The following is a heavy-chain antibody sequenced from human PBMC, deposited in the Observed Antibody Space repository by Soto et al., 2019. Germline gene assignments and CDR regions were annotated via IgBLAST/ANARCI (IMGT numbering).Heavy chain of an antibody. V-gene: IGHV4-59*08. J-gene: IGHJ6*02. CDR1: GGSISSYY. D-gene: IGHD3-10*01. CDR3: ARQGFGPLHGLVDV. Sequence: QVQLQESGPGLVKPSETLSLSCTVSGGSISSYYWSWFRQSPGKRMEWIGYVHHSWGSSYNPSLQSRVAVSLDTGKGQFSLKVTSVAATDTAVYYCARQGFGPLHGLVDVWGQGTTVTVSS. CDR2: VHHSWGS.